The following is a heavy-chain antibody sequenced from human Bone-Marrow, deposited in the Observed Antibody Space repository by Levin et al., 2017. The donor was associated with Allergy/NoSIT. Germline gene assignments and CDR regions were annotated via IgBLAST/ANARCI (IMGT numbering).Heavy chain of an antibody. CDR2: IKPDASGK. Sequence: GESLKISCAASGFTFSSHWMGWVRQPPGKGLEWVANIKPDASGKFYEDSVKGRFTISRDNARNSLYLQMNSLRVEDTAVYYCARWGYDGGLDYWGQGTLVTVSS. J-gene: IGHJ4*02. V-gene: IGHV3-7*01. CDR1: GFTFSSHW. CDR3: ARWGYDGGLDY. D-gene: IGHD3-16*01.